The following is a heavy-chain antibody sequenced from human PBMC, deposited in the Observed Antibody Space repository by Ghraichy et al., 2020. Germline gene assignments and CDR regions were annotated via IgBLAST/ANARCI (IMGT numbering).Heavy chain of an antibody. V-gene: IGHV4-34*01. D-gene: IGHD6-19*01. CDR2: INHSGST. CDR3: ARRHRIAVAGTFDY. J-gene: IGHJ4*02. CDR1: GGSFSGYY. Sequence: SETLSLTRAVYGGSFSGYYWSWIRQPPGKGLEWIGEINHSGSTNYNPSLKSRVTISVDTSKNQFSLKLSSVTAADTAVYYCARRHRIAVAGTFDYWGQGTLVTVSS.